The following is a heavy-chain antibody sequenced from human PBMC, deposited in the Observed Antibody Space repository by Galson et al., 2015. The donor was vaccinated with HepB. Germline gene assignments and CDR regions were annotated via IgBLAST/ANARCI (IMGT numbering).Heavy chain of an antibody. D-gene: IGHD6-13*01. CDR2: IWSDGSNQ. J-gene: IGHJ4*02. CDR1: GFTFNTYG. Sequence: SLRLSCAASGFTFNTYGMHWVRQAPGKGLEWVALIWSDGSNQYSADSVKGRFTISRDNSRNTLYLQMNSLRAEDTALYYCAREAHIAAPACLDSWGQGTLVTVSS. CDR3: AREAHIAAPACLDS. V-gene: IGHV3-33*01.